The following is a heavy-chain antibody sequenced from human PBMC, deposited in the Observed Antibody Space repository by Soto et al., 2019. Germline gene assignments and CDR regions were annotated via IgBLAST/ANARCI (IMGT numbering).Heavy chain of an antibody. D-gene: IGHD2-21*02. J-gene: IGHJ6*02. CDR1: GGTFSSYA. CDR3: ARDYGGNSVLRGYYYGMDV. CDR2: IIPIFGTA. Sequence: QVQLVQSGAEVKKPGSSVKVSCKASGGTFSSYAISWVRQAPGQGLEWMGVIIPIFGTANYAQKFQGRVTITADESTSTAYMELSSLRSEDTAVYYCARDYGGNSVLRGYYYGMDVWGQGTTVTVSS. V-gene: IGHV1-69*01.